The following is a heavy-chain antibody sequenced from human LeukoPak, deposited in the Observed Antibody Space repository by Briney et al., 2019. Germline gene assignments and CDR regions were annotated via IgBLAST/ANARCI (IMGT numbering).Heavy chain of an antibody. D-gene: IGHD6-13*01. J-gene: IGHJ3*02. V-gene: IGHV4-59*01. CDR3: ARSGTGYSSSWWTFDI. CDR2: IYYSGST. Sequence: SETLSLTCTVSGGSISSYYWSWIRQPPGKGLEWIGYIYYSGSTNYNPSLKSRVTISVDTSKNQFSLKLSSVTAADTAVYYCARSGTGYSSSWWTFDIWGQGTMLTVSS. CDR1: GGSISSYY.